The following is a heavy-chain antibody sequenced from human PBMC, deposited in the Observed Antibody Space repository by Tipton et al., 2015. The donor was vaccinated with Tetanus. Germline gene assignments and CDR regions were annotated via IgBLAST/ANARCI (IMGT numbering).Heavy chain of an antibody. CDR3: IYTLSCSAIDY. CDR1: GFTFSNSG. J-gene: IGHJ4*02. Sequence: SLRLSCAASGFTFSNSGMHWVRQAPGKGLEWVAIISYDGNYQSYAESVKGRFTISRDNSKSTLFLQMNGLRAEDTAVYYCIYTLSCSAIDYWRQGSLVPVSS. D-gene: IGHD2-2*01. CDR2: ISYDGNYQ. V-gene: IGHV3-30*03.